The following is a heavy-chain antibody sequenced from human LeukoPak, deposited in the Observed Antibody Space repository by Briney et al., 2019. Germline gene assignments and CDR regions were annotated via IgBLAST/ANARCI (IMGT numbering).Heavy chain of an antibody. J-gene: IGHJ6*03. D-gene: IGHD3-10*01. Sequence: GASVKVSCKASGYTFTGYYMHWVRQAPGQGLEWMGRINPNSGGTNHTQNLKGRVTRTRTTSINTAYMELSRLRSDDTAVYYCARAEYYYGSGSYLDYYYYMDVWGKGTTVTVSS. CDR2: INPNSGGT. V-gene: IGHV1-2*06. CDR1: GYTFTGYY. CDR3: ARAEYYYGSGSYLDYYYYMDV.